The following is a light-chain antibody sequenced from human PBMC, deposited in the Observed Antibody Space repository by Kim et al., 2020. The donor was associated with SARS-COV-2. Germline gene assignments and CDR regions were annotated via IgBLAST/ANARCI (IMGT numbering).Light chain of an antibody. Sequence: DIQMTQSPSSLSASVGDRVTITCRASQGISTWLAWYQQKPEKAPKSLIYAASNLQSGVPSRFSASGSGTDFTLTISSLQDEDFATYYCQQYATDPYTFGQGTKVEI. V-gene: IGKV1D-16*01. J-gene: IGKJ2*01. CDR2: AAS. CDR3: QQYATDPYT. CDR1: QGISTW.